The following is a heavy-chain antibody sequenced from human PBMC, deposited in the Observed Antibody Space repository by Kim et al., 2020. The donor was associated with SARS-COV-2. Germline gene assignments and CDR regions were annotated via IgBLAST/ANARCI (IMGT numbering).Heavy chain of an antibody. Sequence: GGSLRLSCAASGFTFSNYAVSWVRQAPGKGLEWVSTITDSGDSTYYADSVKGRVAISRDNSKNILYLQMKSLRAEDTAVYYCAKHEDYYDSSGPQGDAFNVWGQGTMVTVSS. D-gene: IGHD3-22*01. CDR2: ITDSGDST. V-gene: IGHV3-23*01. J-gene: IGHJ3*01. CDR1: GFTFSNYA. CDR3: AKHEDYYDSSGPQGDAFNV.